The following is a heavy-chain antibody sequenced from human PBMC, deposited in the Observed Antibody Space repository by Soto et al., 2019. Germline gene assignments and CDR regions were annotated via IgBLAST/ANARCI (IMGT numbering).Heavy chain of an antibody. CDR3: ARVYDILTGYYMSHYYYYYGMDV. D-gene: IGHD3-9*01. V-gene: IGHV5-10-1*01. CDR2: IDHSDSYT. J-gene: IGHJ6*02. Sequence: PGESLKISCKGSGYSFTSYWISWVRQMPGKGLEWMGRIDHSDSYTNYSPTFQGHVTISADKSISTAYLQLSSLKASDTAMYYCARVYDILTGYYMSHYYYYYGMDVWGQGTTVTVSS. CDR1: GYSFTSYW.